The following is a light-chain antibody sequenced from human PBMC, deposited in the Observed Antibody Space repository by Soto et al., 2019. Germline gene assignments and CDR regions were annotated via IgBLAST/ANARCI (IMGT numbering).Light chain of an antibody. Sequence: EIVMTQSPATLSVSPGERATLSCRASQSVSRNLAWYQQKPGQAPRLLLYGASTRAPGIPARFSGRGSGADFTLTISSLEPEDFAVYYCQQRSDSITFGQGTRLEIK. J-gene: IGKJ5*01. V-gene: IGKV3-11*01. CDR2: GAS. CDR3: QQRSDSIT. CDR1: QSVSRN.